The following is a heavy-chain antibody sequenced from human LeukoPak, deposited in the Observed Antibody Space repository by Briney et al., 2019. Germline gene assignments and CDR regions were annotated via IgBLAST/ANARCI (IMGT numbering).Heavy chain of an antibody. Sequence: PGGSLRLSCAASGFTFSNAWMSWVRQAPGKGLEWVGRIKSKTDGGTTDYAAPVKGRFTISRDDSKSTLYLQMNSLKTEDTAVYYCTTFDYGDLNFDYWGQGTLVTVSS. V-gene: IGHV3-15*01. CDR1: GFTFSNAW. J-gene: IGHJ4*02. CDR3: TTFDYGDLNFDY. D-gene: IGHD4-17*01. CDR2: IKSKTDGGTT.